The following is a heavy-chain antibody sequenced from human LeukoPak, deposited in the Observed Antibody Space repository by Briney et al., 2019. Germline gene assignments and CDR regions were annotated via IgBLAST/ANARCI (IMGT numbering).Heavy chain of an antibody. V-gene: IGHV4-59*08. J-gene: IGHJ4*02. CDR1: GGSISSYY. D-gene: IGHD6-25*01. CDR2: IYYSGST. Sequence: SETLSLTCTVSGGSISSYYWSWIRQPPGKGLEWIGYIYYSGSTNYNPSLKSRVTISVDTSKNQFSLKLSSVTAADTAVCYCARLQRLRRLFDYWGQGTLVTVSS. CDR3: ARLQRLRRLFDY.